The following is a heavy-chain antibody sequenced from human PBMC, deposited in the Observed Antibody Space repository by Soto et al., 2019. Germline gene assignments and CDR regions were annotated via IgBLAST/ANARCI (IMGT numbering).Heavy chain of an antibody. CDR1: GFTFSSYG. D-gene: IGHD4-17*01. V-gene: IGHV3-30*18. CDR3: AKAPTTVTTLSPY. J-gene: IGHJ4*02. CDR2: ISYDGSNK. Sequence: GGSLRLSCAASGFTFSSYGMHLVRQAPGKGLEWVAVISYDGSNKYYADSVKGRFTISRDNSKNTLYLQINSLRAEDTAVYYCAKAPTTVTTLSPYWGQGTLVTVSS.